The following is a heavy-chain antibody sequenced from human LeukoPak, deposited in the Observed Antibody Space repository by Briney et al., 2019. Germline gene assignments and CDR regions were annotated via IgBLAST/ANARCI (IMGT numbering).Heavy chain of an antibody. CDR2: IKQDGSEK. CDR3: ASEPTFYSGYVPHYFDY. J-gene: IGHJ4*02. CDR1: GFTFSSYW. D-gene: IGHD5-12*01. Sequence: GGSLRLSCAASGFTFSSYWMTWVRQAPGKGLEWVANIKQDGSEKYYVDSVKGRFTISRDNAKNSLYLQMNSLRAEDTAVYYCASEPTFYSGYVPHYFDYWGQGTLVTASS. V-gene: IGHV3-7*03.